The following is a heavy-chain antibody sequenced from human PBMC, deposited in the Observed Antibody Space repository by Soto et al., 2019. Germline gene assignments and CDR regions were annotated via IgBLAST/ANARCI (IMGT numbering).Heavy chain of an antibody. CDR2: INAGNGNT. D-gene: IGHD5-18*01. CDR1: GYTFTSYA. CDR3: AIDLWLHSYGLPDGFQH. Sequence: ASVKVSCKASGYTFTSYAIHWVRQAPGQRLEWTGWINAGNGNTKYSQKFQGRVTITRDTSASTAYMELSSLRSEDTAVYYCAIDLWLHSYGLPDGFQHWGQGTLLTVSS. J-gene: IGHJ1*01. V-gene: IGHV1-3*01.